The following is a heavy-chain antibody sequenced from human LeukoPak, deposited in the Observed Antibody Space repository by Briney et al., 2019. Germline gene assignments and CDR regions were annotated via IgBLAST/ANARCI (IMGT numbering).Heavy chain of an antibody. D-gene: IGHD3-10*01. Sequence: PGGSLRLSCAASGFTFSAYTMNWVRQSPGKGLDCFSPVSPSAAYTYYADSVKGRSTISRDNAKNSLYLEVNSLRAEDTAVYYCVRDALGESGAGGYWGQGTLVTVSS. CDR2: VSPSAAYT. J-gene: IGHJ4*02. CDR3: VRDALGESGAGGY. CDR1: GFTFSAYT. V-gene: IGHV3-21*01.